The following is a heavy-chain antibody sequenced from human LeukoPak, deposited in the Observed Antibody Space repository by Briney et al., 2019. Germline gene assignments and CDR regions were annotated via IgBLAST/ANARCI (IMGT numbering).Heavy chain of an antibody. V-gene: IGHV3-7*01. D-gene: IGHD6-19*01. CDR3: AGGGGYSSGLNDC. J-gene: IGHJ4*02. Sequence: GGSLRLSCAASGFTFSYHWMTWVRQAPGKGLEWVANIKNDGAVKNYVDSVKGRFTISRDNAKNSLYLQMNSLRAEDTAVYYCAGGGGYSSGLNDCWGQGTLVTVSS. CDR1: GFTFSYHW. CDR2: IKNDGAVK.